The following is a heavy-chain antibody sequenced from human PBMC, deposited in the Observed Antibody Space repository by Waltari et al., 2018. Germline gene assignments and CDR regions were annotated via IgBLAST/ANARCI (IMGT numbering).Heavy chain of an antibody. Sequence: EVQLLESGGGLAQPGGSLRLSCVGSGFSFSDYSMNWVRQAPGKGLGGGAYIRGERSSIAYAASVKGRFTSSRSNARKSVHLQMSSLRAEDTAVYVCAGPVVTYTLYGLDVWGQGTTVTVSS. J-gene: IGHJ6*02. D-gene: IGHD2-21*02. CDR3: AGPVVTYTLYGLDV. V-gene: IGHV3-48*01. CDR1: GFSFSDYS. CDR2: IRGERSSI.